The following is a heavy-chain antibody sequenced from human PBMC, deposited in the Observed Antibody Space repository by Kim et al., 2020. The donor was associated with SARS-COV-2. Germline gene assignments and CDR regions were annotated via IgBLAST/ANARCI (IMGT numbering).Heavy chain of an antibody. J-gene: IGHJ6*02. Sequence: SETLSLICSVSGDSINTKSYYWGWIRQPTEKGLEWIGFVYYSGTTYYRPSFESRATISIDTYKNQFSLRLTSVTATDSAVYYCARLSGFESYVFYGLDVWGEGTAV. CDR1: GDSINTKSYY. V-gene: IGHV4-39*01. CDR2: VYYSGTT. CDR3: ARLSGFESYVFYGLDV. D-gene: IGHD5-12*01.